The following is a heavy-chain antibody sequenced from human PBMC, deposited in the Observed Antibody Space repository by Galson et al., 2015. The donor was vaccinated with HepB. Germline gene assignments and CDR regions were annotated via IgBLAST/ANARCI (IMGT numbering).Heavy chain of an antibody. CDR1: GSSISTYYY. V-gene: IGHV4-38-2*02. D-gene: IGHD4-17*01. J-gene: IGHJ6*02. CDR2: IYHSGST. Sequence: SETLSLTCAVSGSSISTYYYWGWIRQPPGKGLEWIGNIYHSGSTYYNPSLKSRVTISVDTSENQFSLRLNSVTAADTAVYYCARDHSVYGAYYYGMEVWGQGTTVIVSS. CDR3: ARDHSVYGAYYYGMEV.